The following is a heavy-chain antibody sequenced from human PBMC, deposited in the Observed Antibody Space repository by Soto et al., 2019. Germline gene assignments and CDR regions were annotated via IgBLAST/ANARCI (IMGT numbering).Heavy chain of an antibody. V-gene: IGHV4-30-2*01. CDR3: ARAERDYYGSTALGAFDI. Sequence: QLQLQESGSGLVKPSQTLSLTCAVSGGSISSGGYSWSWIRQPPGKGLEWIGYIYHSGSTYYNPSLKSRVTISVDRSKNQFSLKLSSVTAADTAVYYCARAERDYYGSTALGAFDIWGQGTMVTVSS. J-gene: IGHJ3*02. D-gene: IGHD3-22*01. CDR1: GGSISSGGYS. CDR2: IYHSGST.